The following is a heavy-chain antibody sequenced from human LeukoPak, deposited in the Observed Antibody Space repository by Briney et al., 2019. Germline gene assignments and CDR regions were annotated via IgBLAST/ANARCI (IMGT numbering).Heavy chain of an antibody. CDR1: GFIFSSYA. CDR3: ARALTGAEDY. J-gene: IGHJ4*02. D-gene: IGHD7-27*01. Sequence: GGSLRLSCAASGFIFSSYAMSWVRQAPGKGVEWVSAITGSGGSTYYADSVKGRFTISRDNAKNSLYLQTNSLRAEDTAVYYCARALTGAEDYWGQGTLVTVSS. V-gene: IGHV3-23*01. CDR2: ITGSGGST.